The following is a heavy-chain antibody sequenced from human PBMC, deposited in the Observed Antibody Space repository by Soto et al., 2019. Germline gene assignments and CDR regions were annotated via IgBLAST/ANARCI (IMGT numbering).Heavy chain of an antibody. CDR1: GFTFSSYW. CDR2: IKQDGSEK. Sequence: PGGSLRLSCAASGFTFSSYWMSWVRQAPGKGLEWVANIKQDGSEKYYVDSAKGRFTISRDNAKNSLYLQMNSLRAEDTAVYYCARRGISSGRLPWFDPWGQGTLVTVSS. V-gene: IGHV3-7*03. D-gene: IGHD6-19*01. CDR3: ARRGISSGRLPWFDP. J-gene: IGHJ5*02.